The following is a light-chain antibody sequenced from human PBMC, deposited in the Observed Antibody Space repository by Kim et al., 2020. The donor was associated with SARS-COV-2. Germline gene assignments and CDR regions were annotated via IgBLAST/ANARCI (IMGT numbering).Light chain of an antibody. Sequence: QSALTQPASGSGSPGQSIAISCTGTSSDVGAYNFVSWYQQHPGKAPKLMIYDVTKRPSGVSNRFSGSKSGNTASLTISGLQAEDEADYFCGSYISSSDLYVFGSGTKVTVL. V-gene: IGLV2-14*03. CDR3: GSYISSSDLYV. CDR2: DVT. J-gene: IGLJ1*01. CDR1: SSDVGAYNF.